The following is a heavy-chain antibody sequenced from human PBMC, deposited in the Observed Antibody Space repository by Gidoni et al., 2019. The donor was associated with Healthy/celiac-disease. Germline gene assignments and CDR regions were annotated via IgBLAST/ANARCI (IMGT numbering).Heavy chain of an antibody. D-gene: IGHD2-2*01. Sequence: QVQLQESGPGLVKPSETLSLTCTVSGGSVSSGSYYWSWSRQPPGKGLEWIGYIYYSGSTNYNPSLKSRVTISVDTSKNQFSLKLSSVTAADTAVYYCARGGFVVVPAAKDPYYYYGMDVWGKGTTVTVSS. CDR1: GGSVSSGSYY. CDR2: IYYSGST. J-gene: IGHJ6*04. CDR3: ARGGFVVVPAAKDPYYYYGMDV. V-gene: IGHV4-61*01.